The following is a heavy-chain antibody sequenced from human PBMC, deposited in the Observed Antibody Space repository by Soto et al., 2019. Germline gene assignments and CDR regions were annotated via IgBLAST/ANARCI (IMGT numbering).Heavy chain of an antibody. Sequence: VQLLESGGGLIQPGGSLRLSCAASGFTFSYGIHWLRQAPGKGLEWVAYISYDSSNKFYGYSVKGRFTISRDNSKNTLFLQMNSLRAEDTAVYYCAKLVIGYCSGNTCDDYWGQGTLVAVSS. CDR2: ISYDSSNK. CDR3: AKLVIGYCSGNTCDDY. V-gene: IGHV3-30*18. D-gene: IGHD2-15*01. CDR1: GFTFSYG. J-gene: IGHJ4*02.